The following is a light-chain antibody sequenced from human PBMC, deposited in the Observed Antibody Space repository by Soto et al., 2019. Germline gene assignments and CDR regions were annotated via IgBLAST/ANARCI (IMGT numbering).Light chain of an antibody. Sequence: DIQMTQSPSSLSASVGDRVTITCRASQDISAYLAWYQQKPGKVPKLLIYSASTLQSGVPSRFSGSGSGTDFTLTISSLQPEDVATYYCKKFNTAPLSFGQGTRLEIK. V-gene: IGKV1-27*01. J-gene: IGKJ5*01. CDR1: QDISAY. CDR2: SAS. CDR3: KKFNTAPLS.